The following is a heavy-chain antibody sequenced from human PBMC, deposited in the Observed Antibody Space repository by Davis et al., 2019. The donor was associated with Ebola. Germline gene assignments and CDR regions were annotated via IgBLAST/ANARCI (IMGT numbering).Heavy chain of an antibody. V-gene: IGHV1-46*03. CDR3: ARSSSGGYYFDY. CDR2: INPSGGST. J-gene: IGHJ4*02. D-gene: IGHD6-6*01. CDR1: GYTFTSYG. Sequence: AASVKVSCKASGYTFTSYGITWVRQAPGQGLEWMGIINPSGGSTSYAQKFQGRVTMTRDTSTSTVYMELSSLRSEDTAVYYCARSSSGGYYFDYWGQGTLVTVSS.